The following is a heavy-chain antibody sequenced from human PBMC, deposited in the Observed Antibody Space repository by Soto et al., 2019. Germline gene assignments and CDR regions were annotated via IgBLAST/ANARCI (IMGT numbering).Heavy chain of an antibody. D-gene: IGHD5-18*01. CDR3: ASSDFRLWSTDLDY. V-gene: IGHV1-69*13. CDR2: IIPIFGTA. J-gene: IGHJ4*02. CDR1: GGTFSRYA. Sequence: GASVKVSCKASGGTFSRYAISWVRQAPGQGLEWMGGIIPIFGTANYAQKFQGRVTITADASTSTAYMELSSLRSEDTAVYYCASSDFRLWSTDLDYWGQGTLVTVSS.